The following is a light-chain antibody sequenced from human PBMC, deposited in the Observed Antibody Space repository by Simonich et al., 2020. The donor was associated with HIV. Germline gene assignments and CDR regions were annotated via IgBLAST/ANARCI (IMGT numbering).Light chain of an antibody. CDR3: QQYDRSPTWT. J-gene: IGKJ1*01. V-gene: IGKV3-20*01. CDR2: GAS. Sequence: EIVLTQSPATLSLSPGERATLSCSASQSVSTNYLAWYQQKPGQAPRLLIYGASSRATGSPDRFSGSGSGTDFTLTINRLEPEDCAVYYCQQYDRSPTWTFGQGTKVEIK. CDR1: QSVSTNY.